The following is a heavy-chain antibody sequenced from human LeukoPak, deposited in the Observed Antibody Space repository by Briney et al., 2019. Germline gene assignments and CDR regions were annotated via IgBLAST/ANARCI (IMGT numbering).Heavy chain of an antibody. CDR2: ISGSGGST. CDR1: GFTFNSYA. J-gene: IGHJ4*02. Sequence: GGSLRLSCAASGFTFNSYAMSWVRQAPGKGLEWVSSISGSGGSTYYADSVKGRFTISRDNSKNTLYLQMNSLRAEDTAVYYCVKRAEDSSGYYLYYFDYWGQGTLVTVSS. CDR3: VKRAEDSSGYYLYYFDY. D-gene: IGHD3-22*01. V-gene: IGHV3-23*01.